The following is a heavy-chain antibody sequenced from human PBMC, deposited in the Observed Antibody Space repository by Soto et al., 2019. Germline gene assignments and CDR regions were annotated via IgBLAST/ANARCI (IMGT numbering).Heavy chain of an antibody. V-gene: IGHV4-4*02. CDR3: ARETSSGWYYFDY. CDR1: GGSISSSNW. J-gene: IGHJ4*02. Sequence: ASETLSLTCAVSGGSISSSNWWSWVRQPPGKGLEWIGEIYHSGSTNYNPSLKSRVTISVDKSKNQFSLKLSSVTAADTAVYYCARETSSGWYYFDYWGQGTLVTVSS. D-gene: IGHD6-19*01. CDR2: IYHSGST.